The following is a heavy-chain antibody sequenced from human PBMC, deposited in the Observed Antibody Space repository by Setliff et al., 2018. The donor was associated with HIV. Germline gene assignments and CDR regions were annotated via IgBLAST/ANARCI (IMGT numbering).Heavy chain of an antibody. Sequence: SETLSLTCTVSGGSISSSGPGYNWGWVRQAPGGGLEWIGSVYYSGSTYYNPSLKSRVTISLDTPKNQLSLRLTSMIAADTAVYYCARSQPDTIFGVVIFDYWGQGKMVTVSS. J-gene: IGHJ4*02. CDR3: ARSQPDTIFGVVIFDY. V-gene: IGHV4-39*01. CDR1: GGSISSSGPGYN. D-gene: IGHD3-3*01. CDR2: VYYSGST.